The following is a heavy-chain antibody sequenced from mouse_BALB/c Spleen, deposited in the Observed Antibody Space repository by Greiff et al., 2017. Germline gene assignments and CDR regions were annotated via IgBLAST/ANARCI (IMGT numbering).Heavy chain of an antibody. J-gene: IGHJ3*01. CDR1: GFTFSSYA. Sequence: EVMLVESGGGLVKPGGSLKLSCAASGFTFSSYAMSWVRQTPEKRLEWVATISSGGSYTYYPDSVKGRFTISRDNAKNTLYLQMSSLRSEDTAMYYCARHVGDYDDGCAYWGQGTLVTVSA. CDR2: ISSGGSYT. CDR3: ARHVGDYDDGCAY. D-gene: IGHD2-4*01. V-gene: IGHV5-9-3*01.